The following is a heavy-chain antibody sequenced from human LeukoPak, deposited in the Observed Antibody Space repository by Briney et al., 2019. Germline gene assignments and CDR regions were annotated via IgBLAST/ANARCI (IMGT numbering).Heavy chain of an antibody. D-gene: IGHD3-10*01. CDR3: ARDPPYYYGSAYYYYMDV. CDR2: IYTSGST. CDR1: GDSISSGDYY. Sequence: SETLSLTCTVSGDSISSGDYYWSWIRQPAGKGLEWIGRIYTSGSTNYNPSLKSRVTISVDTSKNQFSLKLSSVTAADTAVYYCARDPPYYYGSAYYYYMDVWGKGTTVTISS. V-gene: IGHV4-61*02. J-gene: IGHJ6*03.